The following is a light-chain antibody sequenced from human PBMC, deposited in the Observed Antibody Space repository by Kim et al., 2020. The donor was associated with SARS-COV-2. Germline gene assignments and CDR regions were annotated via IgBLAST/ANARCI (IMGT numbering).Light chain of an antibody. J-gene: IGLJ2*01. V-gene: IGLV7-46*01. CDR3: LLSYSDARV. CDR2: DTT. CDR1: TGAVTSGHF. Sequence: QAVVTQEPSLTVSPGGTVTLTCDSSTGAVTSGHFPYWFQQKPGQAPRTLIYDTTNKHSWTPARFSGSLLGGKAALTLSGAQPEDEAEYYCLLSYSDARVFGGGTQLTVL.